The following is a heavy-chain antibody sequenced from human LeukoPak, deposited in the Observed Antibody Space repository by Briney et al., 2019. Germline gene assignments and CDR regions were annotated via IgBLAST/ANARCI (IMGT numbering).Heavy chain of an antibody. J-gene: IGHJ4*02. CDR2: ISGSGSTR. V-gene: IGHV3-48*03. Sequence: GGSLRLSCTASGFSFSSYEMNWVRQAPGKGLEWISYISGSGSTRYYADSVKGRFTISRDNAKKSLYLQMNSLRDEDTAVYYCARGIGVDYWGQGTLVTVSS. CDR1: GFSFSSYE. D-gene: IGHD2-15*01. CDR3: ARGIGVDY.